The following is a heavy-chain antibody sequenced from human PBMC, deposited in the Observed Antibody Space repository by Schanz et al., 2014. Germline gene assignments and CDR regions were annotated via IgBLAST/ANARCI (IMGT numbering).Heavy chain of an antibody. J-gene: IGHJ6*02. Sequence: QVQLVQSGSELKKPGASVKVSCKASGYTFTNYAINWVRQAPGQGLEWMGWINPDSGGTNYAQKFQGRVTMARDMSINTAYMELSRLRSDDSAVYYCASDFWSGYSHYYYGLDVWGQGTTVTVSS. CDR3: ASDFWSGYSHYYYGLDV. CDR2: INPDSGGT. V-gene: IGHV1-2*02. D-gene: IGHD3-3*01. CDR1: GYTFTNYA.